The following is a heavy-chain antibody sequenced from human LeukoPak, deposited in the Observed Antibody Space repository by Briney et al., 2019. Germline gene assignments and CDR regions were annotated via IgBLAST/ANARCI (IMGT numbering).Heavy chain of an antibody. Sequence: GGSLRLSCAASGFTFSSYAMSWVRQAPGKGLEWVSAISGSGGSTYYADSVKGRFTISRDYAKNSPYLQMNSLRDEDTAVYYCARWFTSGRGFFDYWGQGILVTVSS. CDR2: ISGSGGST. V-gene: IGHV3-23*01. J-gene: IGHJ4*02. CDR1: GFTFSSYA. D-gene: IGHD6-19*01. CDR3: ARWFTSGRGFFDY.